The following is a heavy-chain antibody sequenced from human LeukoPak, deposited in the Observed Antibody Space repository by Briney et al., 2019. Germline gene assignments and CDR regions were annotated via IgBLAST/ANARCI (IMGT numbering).Heavy chain of an antibody. CDR1: GFTFSRYG. CDR2: IWYHGCNK. Sequence: GGPLRLSCAASGFTFSRYGMHWVRQARGKGLEGVAVIWYHGCNKYYGDSVKGRFTITRDNSRNTLYLQMTRRRAEYTAVYYCARVLWFGEVLKGDAFDIWGQGTMVTVSS. V-gene: IGHV3-33*01. CDR3: ARVLWFGEVLKGDAFDI. D-gene: IGHD3-10*01. J-gene: IGHJ3*02.